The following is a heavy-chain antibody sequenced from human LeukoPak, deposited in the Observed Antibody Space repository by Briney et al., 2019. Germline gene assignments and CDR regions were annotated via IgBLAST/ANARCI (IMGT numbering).Heavy chain of an antibody. CDR1: GFTFSSYT. V-gene: IGHV3-21*03. CDR3: ARDRKVEPLPDK. D-gene: IGHD1-26*01. J-gene: IGHJ4*02. CDR2: ASSTSFHL. Sequence: IPGGSLRLSCAASGFTFSSYTMNWVRQAPGKGLEWVASASSTSFHLYYADSVKGRFTISSENDKNSRYLQLHSHSAEATATAFWARDRKVEPLPDKWGQGILVTAAS.